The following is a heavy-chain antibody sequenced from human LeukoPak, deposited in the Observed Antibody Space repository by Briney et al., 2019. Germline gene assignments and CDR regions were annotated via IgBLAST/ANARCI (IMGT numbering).Heavy chain of an antibody. V-gene: IGHV1-69*13. CDR3: ARAGYCSSTSCFDAFDI. CDR1: GYTFSGHY. D-gene: IGHD2-2*01. J-gene: IGHJ3*02. CDR2: IIPIFGTA. Sequence: ASVKVSCKVSGYTFSGHYLHWVRQAPGQGLEWMGGIIPIFGTANYAQKFQGRVTITADESTSTAYMELSSLRSEDTAVYYCARAGYCSSTSCFDAFDIWGQGTMVTVSS.